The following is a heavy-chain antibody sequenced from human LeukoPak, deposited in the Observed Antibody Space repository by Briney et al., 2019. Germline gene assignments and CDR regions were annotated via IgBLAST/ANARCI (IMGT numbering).Heavy chain of an antibody. J-gene: IGHJ4*02. D-gene: IGHD5-12*01. CDR3: ARTSHYVDIAATIPYGIYYFDY. CDR2: ISAYNGDT. CDR1: GYTFTGYY. V-gene: IGHV1-18*04. Sequence: GASVKVSCKASGYTFTGYYMHWVRQAPGQGLEWMGWISAYNGDTNYAQKLQGGVTMTTDTSTSTAYMELGSLRSDDTAVYYCARTSHYVDIAATIPYGIYYFDYWGQGTLVTVSS.